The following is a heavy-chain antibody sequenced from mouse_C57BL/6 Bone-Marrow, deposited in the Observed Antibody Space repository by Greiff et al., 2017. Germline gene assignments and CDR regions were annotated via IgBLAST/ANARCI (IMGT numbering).Heavy chain of an antibody. Sequence: VQLQQPGAELVKPGASVKLSCKASGYTFNSYWMQWVKQRPGQGLEWIGEIDPSDSYTNYNQKFKGKATLPVDTSSSTAYMQLSSLTSDDSAVYYCARVHDYLYYFDYWGQGTTLTVSS. V-gene: IGHV1-50*01. CDR3: ARVHDYLYYFDY. CDR2: IDPSDSYT. J-gene: IGHJ2*01. D-gene: IGHD2-4*01. CDR1: GYTFNSYW.